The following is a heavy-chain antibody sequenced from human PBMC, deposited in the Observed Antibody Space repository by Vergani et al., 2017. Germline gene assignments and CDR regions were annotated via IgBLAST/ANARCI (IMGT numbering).Heavy chain of an antibody. J-gene: IGHJ4*02. Sequence: EVQLVESGGGLVQPGGSLKLSCAASGFTFSGSAMHWVRQASGKGLEWVGRIRSKANNYATTYAASVKGRFTISRDDSKNTAYLQMNSLKSEDTAVYFCTSGXIAAADTGGQNFDYWGQGTLVTVSS. D-gene: IGHD6-13*01. CDR3: TSGXIAAADTGGQNFDY. V-gene: IGHV3-73*02. CDR1: GFTFSGSA. CDR2: IRSKANNYAT.